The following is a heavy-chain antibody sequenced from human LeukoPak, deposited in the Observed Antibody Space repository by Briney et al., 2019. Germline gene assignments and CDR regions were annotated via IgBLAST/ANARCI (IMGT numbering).Heavy chain of an antibody. Sequence: GGSLRLSRAPSGFTFSSYAMSWVRQAPGSGLEEVAAISGSGGNTYYADSGKGRFTISRDNSKNTLYVQMNSLRAEDTAVYYCAKDWWFDPWGQGTLVTVSS. J-gene: IGHJ5*02. CDR3: AKDWWFDP. V-gene: IGHV3-23*01. CDR2: ISGSGGNT. CDR1: GFTFSSYA.